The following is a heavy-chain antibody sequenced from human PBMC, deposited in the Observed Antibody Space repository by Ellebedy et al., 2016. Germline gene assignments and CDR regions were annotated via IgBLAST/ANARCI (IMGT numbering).Heavy chain of an antibody. Sequence: GESLKISCKGSGYTFINYWIGWVRQMPGKGLEWVGIIYPGDSATRYSPSFQGQVTISADKSTGTAYLQWSSLKASDTAMFYCARQGGSPAAFDIWGQGTMVTVSS. V-gene: IGHV5-51*01. CDR2: IYPGDSAT. CDR3: ARQGGSPAAFDI. J-gene: IGHJ3*02. CDR1: GYTFINYW. D-gene: IGHD6-19*01.